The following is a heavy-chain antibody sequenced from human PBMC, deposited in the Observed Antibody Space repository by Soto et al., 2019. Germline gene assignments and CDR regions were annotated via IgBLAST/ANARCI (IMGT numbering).Heavy chain of an antibody. V-gene: IGHV2-5*01. J-gene: IGHJ3*02. CDR3: AHRQKIGTAGNGAFDI. CDR1: GFSLSTTGVA. D-gene: IGHD6-13*01. CDR2: IYWNDDK. Sequence: SGPTLVNPTQTLTLTCTFSGFSLSTTGVAVGWIRQPPGKALEWLALIYWNDDKRYSPSLKSRLTITKDTSKKQVVLTLTDMDPVDTATFYCAHRQKIGTAGNGAFDIGGQGTRVTV.